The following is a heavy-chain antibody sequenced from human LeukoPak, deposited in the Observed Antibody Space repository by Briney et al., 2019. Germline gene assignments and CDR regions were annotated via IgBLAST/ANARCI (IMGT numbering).Heavy chain of an antibody. CDR2: IIPIFGTA. J-gene: IGHJ4*02. CDR3: AVLWQWLVPRYDY. V-gene: IGHV1-69*13. D-gene: IGHD6-19*01. CDR1: GGTFSSYA. Sequence: SVKVSCKASGGTFSSYAISWVRQAPGQGLEWMGGIIPIFGTANYAQKFQGRATITADESTSTAYMELSSLRSEDTAVYYCAVLWQWLVPRYDYWGQGTLVTVSS.